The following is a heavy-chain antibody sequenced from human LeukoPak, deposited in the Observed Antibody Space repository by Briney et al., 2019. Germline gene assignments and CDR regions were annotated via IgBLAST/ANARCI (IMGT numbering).Heavy chain of an antibody. Sequence: GGSLRLSCAASGFTFSSYSMNWVRQAPGKGLEWVSSISSSSSYIYYADSVKGRFTISRDNAKNSLCLQMNSLRAEDTAVYYCASVPSSSWYDYWGQGTLVTVSS. CDR2: ISSSSSYI. CDR1: GFTFSSYS. D-gene: IGHD6-13*01. V-gene: IGHV3-21*01. CDR3: ASVPSSSWYDY. J-gene: IGHJ4*02.